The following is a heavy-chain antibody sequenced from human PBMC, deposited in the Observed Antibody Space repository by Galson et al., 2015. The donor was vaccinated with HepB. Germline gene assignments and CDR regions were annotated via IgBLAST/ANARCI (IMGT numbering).Heavy chain of an antibody. Sequence: SVKVSCKASGYTFTSYGISWVRQAPGQGLEWMGWISAYNGNTNYAQKLQGRVTMTTDTSTSTAYMELRSLRSDDTAVYYCAGVEYGDQYNGGPGEYFQHWGQGTLVTVSS. J-gene: IGHJ1*01. D-gene: IGHD4-17*01. CDR3: AGVEYGDQYNGGPGEYFQH. CDR2: ISAYNGNT. V-gene: IGHV1-18*01. CDR1: GYTFTSYG.